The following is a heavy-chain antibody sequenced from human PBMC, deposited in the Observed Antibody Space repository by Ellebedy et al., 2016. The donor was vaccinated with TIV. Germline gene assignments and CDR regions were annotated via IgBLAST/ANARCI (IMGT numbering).Heavy chain of an antibody. D-gene: IGHD6-13*01. CDR1: GDSVSSNSAA. Sequence: SQTLSLTCAISGDSVSSNSAAWNWIRQSPSRGLEWLGRTYYRSKWYNDYALSVKGRITINPDTAKNQFSLQLSSVTPEDTAVYYCARYTSTWYYFDYWGQGTLVTVSS. CDR2: TYYRSKWYN. V-gene: IGHV6-1*01. CDR3: ARYTSTWYYFDY. J-gene: IGHJ4*02.